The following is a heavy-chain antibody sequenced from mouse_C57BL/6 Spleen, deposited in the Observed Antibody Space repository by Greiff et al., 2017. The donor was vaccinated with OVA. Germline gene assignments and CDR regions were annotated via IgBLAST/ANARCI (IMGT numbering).Heavy chain of an antibody. J-gene: IGHJ1*03. CDR2: IRNTANGYTT. CDR1: GFTFTDYY. Sequence: EVQLQESGGGLVQPGGSLSLSCAASGFTFTDYYMSWVRQPPGKALEWLGFIRNTANGYTTEYSASVKGRFTISRDNSQSILYLQMNALRAEDSATYYCAIRYYYGSSYEWYFDVWGTGTTVTVSS. CDR3: AIRYYYGSSYEWYFDV. D-gene: IGHD1-1*01. V-gene: IGHV7-3*01.